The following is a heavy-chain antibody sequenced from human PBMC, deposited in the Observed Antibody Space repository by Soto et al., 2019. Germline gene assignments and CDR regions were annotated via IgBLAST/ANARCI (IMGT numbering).Heavy chain of an antibody. CDR2: SSWNSGSI. Sequence: GGSLRLSCAASGFTFDDYAMHWVRQAPGKGLEWVSGSSWNSGSIGYADSVKRLFTISRDNAKNSLYLQMTSLRAEHTALYYCAKAKTYDRADAFDIWGQGTMVTVSS. J-gene: IGHJ3*02. V-gene: IGHV3-9*01. CDR3: AKAKTYDRADAFDI. CDR1: GFTFDDYA. D-gene: IGHD3-22*01.